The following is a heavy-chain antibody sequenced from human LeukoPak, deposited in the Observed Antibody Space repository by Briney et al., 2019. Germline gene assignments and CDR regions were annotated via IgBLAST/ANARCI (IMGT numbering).Heavy chain of an antibody. J-gene: IGHJ4*02. V-gene: IGHV4-31*03. CDR1: GGSISSGGYY. CDR2: IYYSGST. D-gene: IGHD3-22*01. Sequence: SETLSLTCTVSGGSISSGGYYWSWIRQHPGKGLEWIGYIYYSGSTYYNPSLKSRVTISVDTSKNQFSLKLSSVTAADTAVYYCARGLSPYYYDSSGYSDYWGQGTLVTVSS. CDR3: ARGLSPYYYDSSGYSDY.